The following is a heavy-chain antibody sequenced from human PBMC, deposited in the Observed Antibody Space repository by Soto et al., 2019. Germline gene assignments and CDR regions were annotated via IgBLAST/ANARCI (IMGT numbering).Heavy chain of an antibody. CDR1: GFTLVSNS. CDR2: MRGSGVSS. D-gene: IGHD4-17*01. CDR3: AKGPGTTVTTSWFDP. V-gene: IGHV3-23*04. J-gene: IGHJ5*02. Sequence: EVQLVESGGGLVKPGGSLRLSFAASGFTLVSNSISGSARAQGKGRDGVSTMRGSGVSSYDADSVKGRFTISRDNSKNTLYLQMSSLRAEDTAVYYCAKGPGTTVTTSWFDPWGRGTLVTVSS.